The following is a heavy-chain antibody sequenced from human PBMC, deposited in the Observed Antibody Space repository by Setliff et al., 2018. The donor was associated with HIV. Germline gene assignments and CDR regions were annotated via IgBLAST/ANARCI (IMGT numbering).Heavy chain of an antibody. Sequence: GGSLRLSCAVSGFTVSNNYMTWARQAPGKGLEWVSVLFAGGRTYYADSVKGRFTISRDNSKNTLYLQMNSLRAEDTAVYYCAKDHATSSWFTALLDYWGQGTLVTVSS. D-gene: IGHD6-13*01. J-gene: IGHJ4*02. CDR2: LFAGGRT. CDR3: AKDHATSSWFTALLDY. CDR1: GFTVSNNY. V-gene: IGHV3-53*01.